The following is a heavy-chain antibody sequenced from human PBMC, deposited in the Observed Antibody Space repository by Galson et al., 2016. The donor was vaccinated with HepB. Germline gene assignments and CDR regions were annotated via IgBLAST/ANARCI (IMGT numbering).Heavy chain of an antibody. CDR3: ARAVLRDGSGWGRALEL. J-gene: IGHJ3*01. Sequence: SETLSLTCSVSGGSISSSSSYWGWIRQPPGKGLEWIGSIHYSGNTYYNPSLKSRVTISVDTSKNQLSLKLSFVTAADTAVYYCARAVLRDGSGWGRALELWGQGTRVTVSS. CDR1: GGSISSSSSY. V-gene: IGHV4-39*01. D-gene: IGHD6-19*01. CDR2: IHYSGNT.